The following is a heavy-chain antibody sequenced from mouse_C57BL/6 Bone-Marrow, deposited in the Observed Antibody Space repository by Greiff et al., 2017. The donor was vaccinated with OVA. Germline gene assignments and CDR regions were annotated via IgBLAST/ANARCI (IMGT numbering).Heavy chain of an antibody. J-gene: IGHJ3*01. CDR2: IDPSDSET. CDR3: ARRTAETAQAKAWFAY. V-gene: IGHV1-52*01. CDR1: GYTFTSYW. Sequence: VQLQQPGAELVRPGSSVKLSCKASGYTFTSYWMHWVKQRPIQGLEWIGNIDPSDSETHYNQKFKDKATLTVDKSSSTAYMQLSSLTSEDSAVYYCARRTAETAQAKAWFAYWGQGTLVTVSA. D-gene: IGHD3-2*02.